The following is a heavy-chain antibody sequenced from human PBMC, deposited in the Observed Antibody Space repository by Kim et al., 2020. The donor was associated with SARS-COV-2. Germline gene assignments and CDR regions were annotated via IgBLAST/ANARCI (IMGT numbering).Heavy chain of an antibody. CDR2: IYSSGTS. Sequence: SETLSLTCTVSGGSIRSYYWSWIRQPPGKGLEWIGYIYSSGTSNYNPSLKSRVTMSVDTSKNQFSLNLTSVTAADTAVYYCARGHFGDFRGYAFDIWSQGTKVTVSS. CDR3: ARGHFGDFRGYAFDI. J-gene: IGHJ3*02. D-gene: IGHD4-17*01. V-gene: IGHV4-59*01. CDR1: GGSIRSYY.